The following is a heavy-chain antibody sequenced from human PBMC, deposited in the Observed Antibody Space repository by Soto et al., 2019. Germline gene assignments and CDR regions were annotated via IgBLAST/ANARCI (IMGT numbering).Heavy chain of an antibody. Sequence: PSETRSLTWTVSGGSVSSGSYYWSWIRQPPGKGLEWIGYIYYSGSTNYNPSLKSRVTISVDTSKNQFSLKLSSVTAADTAVYYCARKVGGMDVWGQGTTVTVSS. CDR3: ARKVGGMDV. CDR1: GGSVSSGSYY. CDR2: IYYSGST. J-gene: IGHJ6*02. D-gene: IGHD1-26*01. V-gene: IGHV4-61*01.